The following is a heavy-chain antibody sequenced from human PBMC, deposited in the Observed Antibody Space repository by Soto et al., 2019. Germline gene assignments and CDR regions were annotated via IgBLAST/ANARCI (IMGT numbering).Heavy chain of an antibody. CDR1: GFTFSSYE. V-gene: IGHV3-48*03. CDR2: ISSSGSTI. D-gene: IGHD6-6*01. Sequence: QTGGSLRLSCAASGFTFSSYEMNWVRQAPGKGLEWVSYISSSGSTIYYADSVKGRFTISRDNAKNSLYLQMNSLRAEDTAVYYCARYSSSFSCSDVWGQGTTVTVYS. J-gene: IGHJ6*02. CDR3: ARYSSSFSCSDV.